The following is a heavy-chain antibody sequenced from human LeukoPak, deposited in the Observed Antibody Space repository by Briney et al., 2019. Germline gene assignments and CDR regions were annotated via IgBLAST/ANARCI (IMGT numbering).Heavy chain of an antibody. J-gene: IGHJ4*02. Sequence: GGSLRLSCAASGFTFSSYAMHWVRQAPGKGLEWVAVISYDGSNKYYADSVKGRFTISRDNSKNTLYLQMNSLRAEDTAVYYCARGRAVTPTKYYFDYWGQGTLVTVSS. CDR2: ISYDGSNK. V-gene: IGHV3-30*04. CDR1: GFTFSSYA. D-gene: IGHD4-23*01. CDR3: ARGRAVTPTKYYFDY.